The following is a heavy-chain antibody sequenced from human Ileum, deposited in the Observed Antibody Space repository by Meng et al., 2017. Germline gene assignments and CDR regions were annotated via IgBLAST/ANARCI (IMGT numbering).Heavy chain of an antibody. Sequence: GEAPKIFWSAPGFTFSSHAMSWVRQAPGKGPEWVSAISGSGGSTYYADSVKGRFTISRDNSKNTLYLQMNSLRAEDTAVYYCAKGFWGSYCYYYGMDVWGQGTTVTVSS. J-gene: IGHJ6*02. CDR2: ISGSGGST. V-gene: IGHV3-23*01. CDR3: AKGFWGSYCYYYGMDV. D-gene: IGHD7-27*01. CDR1: GFTFSSHA.